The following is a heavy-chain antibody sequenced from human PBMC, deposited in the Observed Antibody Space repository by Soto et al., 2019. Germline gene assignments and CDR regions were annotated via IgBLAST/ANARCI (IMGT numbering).Heavy chain of an antibody. V-gene: IGHV3-33*01. Sequence: QVQLVESGGGVVQPGTSLRLSCAASGFTFSDYFMHWVRQAPGKGLEWVTLIWYDGSNKYYADSVKGRFTISRDNSKNTLYLQMNSLRAEDTAVYYCASGYSSSWVDYWGQGTLVTVSS. CDR2: IWYDGSNK. J-gene: IGHJ4*02. D-gene: IGHD6-13*01. CDR1: GFTFSDYF. CDR3: ASGYSSSWVDY.